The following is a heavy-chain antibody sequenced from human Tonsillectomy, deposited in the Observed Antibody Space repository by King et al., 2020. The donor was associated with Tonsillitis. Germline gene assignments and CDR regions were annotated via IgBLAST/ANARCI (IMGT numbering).Heavy chain of an antibody. D-gene: IGHD3-3*01. CDR2: IDWDDDK. Sequence: VTLKESGPALVKPTQTLTLTCTFSGFSLSTSALCVSWIRQPPGKALEWLALIDWDDDKYYIPSLKTRLTISKDTSKNQVVLTMTNMDPVDTATYYCARISNEFWSGYADYWGQGTLVTVSS. J-gene: IGHJ4*02. V-gene: IGHV2-70*01. CDR3: ARISNEFWSGYADY. CDR1: GFSLSTSALC.